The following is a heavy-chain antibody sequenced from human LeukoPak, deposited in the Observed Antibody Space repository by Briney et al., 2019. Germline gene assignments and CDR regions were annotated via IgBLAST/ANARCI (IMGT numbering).Heavy chain of an antibody. V-gene: IGHV1-69*06. D-gene: IGHD3-22*01. Sequence: SVKVSCKASGGTFSSYAISWVRQAPGQGLEWMGGIIPIFGTANYAQKFQGRVTITADKSTSTAYMELSSLRSEDTAVYYCARFGLPSYYYDSSGYDGFNWFDPWGQGTLVTVSS. CDR1: GGTFSSYA. CDR2: IIPIFGTA. CDR3: ARFGLPSYYYDSSGYDGFNWFDP. J-gene: IGHJ5*02.